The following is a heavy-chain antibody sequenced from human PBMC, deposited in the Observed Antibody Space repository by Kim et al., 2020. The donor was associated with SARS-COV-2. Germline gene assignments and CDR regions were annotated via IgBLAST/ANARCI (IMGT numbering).Heavy chain of an antibody. CDR1: GFTFDDYA. CDR2: ISWNSGSI. D-gene: IGHD3-10*01. Sequence: GGSLRLSCAASGFTFDDYAMHWVRQAPGKGLEWVSGISWNSGSIGYADSVKGRFTISRDNAKNSLYLQMNSLRAEDKALYYCASPLTIYGSGNDAGAFD. V-gene: IGHV3-9*01. J-gene: IGHJ3*02. CDR3: ASPLTIYGSGNDAGAFD.